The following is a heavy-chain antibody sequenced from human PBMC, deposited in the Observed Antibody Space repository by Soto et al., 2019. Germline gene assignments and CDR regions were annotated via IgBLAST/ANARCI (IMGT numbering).Heavy chain of an antibody. V-gene: IGHV1-24*01. CDR3: ATPDGDFLPGYDY. CDR1: GYSLTELS. Sequence: ASVKVSCKVSGYSLTELSMHWVRQAPGKGLEWKGSFDPEDGETIYAQKFKGRVTMTEDTSTDKANKELSSLKSEDTAIYYCATPDGDFLPGYDYWGQGTLVTVSS. J-gene: IGHJ4*02. CDR2: FDPEDGET. D-gene: IGHD4-17*01.